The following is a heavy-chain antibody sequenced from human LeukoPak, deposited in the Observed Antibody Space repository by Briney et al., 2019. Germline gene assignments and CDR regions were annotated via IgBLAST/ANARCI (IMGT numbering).Heavy chain of an antibody. D-gene: IGHD4-23*01. CDR3: ARDQYGGNSPGGDY. CDR1: GGTFSSYA. Sequence: GASVKVSCKASGGTFSSYAISWVRQAPGQGLGWMGGNIPIFGTANYAQKFQGRVTITADESTSTAYMELSSLRSEDTAVYYCARDQYGGNSPGGDYWGQGTLVTVSS. V-gene: IGHV1-69*13. J-gene: IGHJ4*02. CDR2: NIPIFGTA.